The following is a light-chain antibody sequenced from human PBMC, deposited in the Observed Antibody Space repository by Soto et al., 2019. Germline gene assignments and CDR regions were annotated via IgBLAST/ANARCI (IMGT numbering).Light chain of an antibody. CDR3: CSYAGRPYV. V-gene: IGLV2-11*01. Sequence: QSVLTQPRSVSGSPGQSVTISRTGTSSDVGGYNYVSWYQQYPGKAPKLVIYEVSKRPSRVPDRFSGSKSGNTASLTISGVQADDEADYYCCSYAGRPYVFGTGTKLTVL. CDR1: SSDVGGYNY. J-gene: IGLJ1*01. CDR2: EVS.